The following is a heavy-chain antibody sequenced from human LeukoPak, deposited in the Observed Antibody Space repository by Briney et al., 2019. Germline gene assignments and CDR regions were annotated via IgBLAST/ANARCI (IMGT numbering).Heavy chain of an antibody. J-gene: IGHJ3*02. V-gene: IGHV3-20*04. D-gene: IGHD1-26*01. CDR1: GFTFDDYG. CDR3: ARKMGAGDAFDI. Sequence: GGSLRLSCAASGFTFDDYGISWVRQAPGKGLEWVSGINWNGGSTYYADSVKGRFTVSRDNAKNSLYLQMNSLRVEDTALYYCARKMGAGDAFDIWGQGTMVTVSS. CDR2: INWNGGST.